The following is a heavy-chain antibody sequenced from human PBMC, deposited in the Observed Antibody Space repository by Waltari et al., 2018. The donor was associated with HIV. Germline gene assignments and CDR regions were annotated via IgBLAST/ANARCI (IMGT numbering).Heavy chain of an antibody. Sequence: EVQLVESGGGLVQPGGSLRLSCAASGFTFSSYWMSWVRQAPGKGLEWVDNIKQEGSGKYYVDSVNGRFTISRDNAENSLYLQMNSLRAEDTAVYYCARGGFYGSGSKVNWGQGTLVTVSS. V-gene: IGHV3-7*04. J-gene: IGHJ4*02. CDR2: IKQEGSGK. CDR3: ARGGFYGSGSKVN. D-gene: IGHD3-10*01. CDR1: GFTFSSYW.